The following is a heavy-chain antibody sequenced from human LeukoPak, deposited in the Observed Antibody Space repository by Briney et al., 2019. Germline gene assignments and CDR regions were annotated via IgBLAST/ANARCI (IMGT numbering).Heavy chain of an antibody. CDR2: IYYSGST. CDR3: ARRQGLFDY. Sequence: SKTLSLTCTVSGGSVSSGSYYWSWIRQPPGKGLEWIGYIYYSGSTNYNPSLKSRVTISVDTSKNQFSLQLSSVAAADTAVYYCARRQGLFDYWGQGTLVTVSS. J-gene: IGHJ4*02. CDR1: GGSVSSGSYY. D-gene: IGHD3/OR15-3a*01. V-gene: IGHV4-61*01.